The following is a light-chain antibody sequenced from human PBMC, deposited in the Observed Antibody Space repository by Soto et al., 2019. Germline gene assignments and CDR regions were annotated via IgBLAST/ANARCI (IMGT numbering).Light chain of an antibody. J-gene: IGLJ2*01. CDR3: SSYTSSGTV. CDR1: SSDVGGYNY. CDR2: DVN. V-gene: IGLV2-14*03. Sequence: QSALTQPASVSGSPGQSITISCTGTSSDVGGYNYVSWYQQHPGKAPKLMIYDVNNRPSGVSTRFSGSKSGNTASLIISGLQAEDEADYYCSSYTSSGTVFGGGTQLTVL.